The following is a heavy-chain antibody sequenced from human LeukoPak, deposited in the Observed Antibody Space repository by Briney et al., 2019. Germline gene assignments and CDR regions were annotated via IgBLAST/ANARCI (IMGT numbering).Heavy chain of an antibody. D-gene: IGHD6-19*01. CDR2: ISSSGSST. V-gene: IGHV3-74*01. CDR1: GFTFSNCW. J-gene: IGHJ4*02. CDR3: ARVTSVTGTIYDS. Sequence: GGCLRLSCAASGFTFSNCWMHWVRQAPGKRLVWVARISSSGSSTSYADSVKGRFITSRDNAKNTLYLQMSSLRAEDTAVYYCARVTSVTGTIYDSWGQGTLVTVSS.